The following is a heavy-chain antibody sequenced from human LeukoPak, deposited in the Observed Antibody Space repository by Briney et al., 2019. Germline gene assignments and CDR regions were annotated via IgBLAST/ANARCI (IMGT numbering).Heavy chain of an antibody. CDR3: ARDQDSSGHDYGMDV. Sequence: ASVKVSCKASGYTFTSYAMHWVRQAPGQRLEWMGWINAGNGNTKYSQKFQGRVTITADESTSTAYMELSSLRSEDTAVYYCARDQDSSGHDYGMDVWGQGTTVTVSS. CDR2: INAGNGNT. J-gene: IGHJ6*02. D-gene: IGHD6-19*01. V-gene: IGHV1-3*01. CDR1: GYTFTSYA.